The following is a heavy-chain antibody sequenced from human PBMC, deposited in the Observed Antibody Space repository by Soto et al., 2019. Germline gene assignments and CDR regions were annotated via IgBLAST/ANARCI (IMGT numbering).Heavy chain of an antibody. CDR2: IYSSGST. J-gene: IGHJ4*02. CDR3: AREPFLPRARHDY. CDR1: GDSISGTSFY. D-gene: IGHD3-16*01. Sequence: SETLSLTCTVSGDSISGTSFYWGWIRQSSGKGLEWIASIYSSGSTFYNLSLKSRLSLSVDTSKNQFSLRLQSVTAADTAVYYCAREPFLPRARHDYWGQGALVTVSS. V-gene: IGHV4-39*02.